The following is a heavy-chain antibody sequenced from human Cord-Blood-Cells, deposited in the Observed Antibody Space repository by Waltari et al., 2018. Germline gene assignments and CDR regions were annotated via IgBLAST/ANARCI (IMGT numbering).Heavy chain of an antibody. Sequence: QVQLVQSGAEVKKPGSSVKVSCKAPGGTLSSHAISWGRQAPGQGLDGMGRIIPILGIANYARKFQGIVTITADKSTSTAYMELSSLRSEDTAVYYCARDGYGTTSDYWGQGTLVTVSS. D-gene: IGHD1-7*01. CDR2: IIPILGIA. V-gene: IGHV1-69*09. CDR1: GGTLSSHA. CDR3: ARDGYGTTSDY. J-gene: IGHJ4*02.